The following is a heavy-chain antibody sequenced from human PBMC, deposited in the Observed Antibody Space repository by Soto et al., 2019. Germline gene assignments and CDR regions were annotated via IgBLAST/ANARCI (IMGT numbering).Heavy chain of an antibody. J-gene: IGHJ4*02. V-gene: IGHV3-23*01. D-gene: IGHD1-7*01. CDR1: GFTFSSYA. Sequence: PGGSLRLSCAASGFTFSSYAMSWVRQAPGKGLEWVSAISGSGGSTYYADSVKGRFTISRDNSKNTLYLQMNSLRAEDTAVYYCAKDQDLLETNYFQYFDYWGQGTLVTVSS. CDR3: AKDQDLLETNYFQYFDY. CDR2: ISGSGGST.